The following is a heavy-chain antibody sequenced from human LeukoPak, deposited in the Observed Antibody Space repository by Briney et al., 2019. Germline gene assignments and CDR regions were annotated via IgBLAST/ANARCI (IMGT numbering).Heavy chain of an antibody. Sequence: SVKVSCKASGGTFSSYAIIWVRQAPGQGLEWMGRIIPILGIANYAQKFQGRVTITADKSTSTAYMELSSLRSEDTAVYYCARGSAAAAPAGYWGQGTLVTVSS. J-gene: IGHJ4*02. CDR1: GGTFSSYA. CDR2: IIPILGIA. D-gene: IGHD6-13*01. CDR3: ARGSAAAAPAGY. V-gene: IGHV1-69*04.